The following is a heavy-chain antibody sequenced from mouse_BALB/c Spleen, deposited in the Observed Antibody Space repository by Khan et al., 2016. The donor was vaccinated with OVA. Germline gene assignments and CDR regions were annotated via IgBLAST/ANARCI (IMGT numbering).Heavy chain of an antibody. CDR2: IYPGSVNT. Sequence: QVQLKQSGPELVKPGASVRMSCKASAYSFTTYYIHWVKQRPGQGLEWIGWIYPGSVNTNYNAKFKGKATLTADKSSSTVYMQLSSLTSEDSAVNFCARDDYFVGDAMDYWGQGTSVTVSS. V-gene: IGHV1S56*01. J-gene: IGHJ4*01. CDR1: AYSFTTYY. CDR3: ARDDYFVGDAMDY. D-gene: IGHD2-4*01.